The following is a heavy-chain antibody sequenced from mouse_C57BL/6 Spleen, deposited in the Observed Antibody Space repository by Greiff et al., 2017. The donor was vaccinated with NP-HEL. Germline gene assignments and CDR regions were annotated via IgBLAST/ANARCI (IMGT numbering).Heavy chain of an antibody. V-gene: IGHV1-7*01. Sequence: VKVVESGPELAKPGASVKLSCQASGYSFTSYWMYWVKQRPGQGLEWIGYINPSSGYTKYNQKLKDKATLTADKSSSTAYMQLSSPTYEDYAVYYCARHYVGSSYWYFDVWGKGTTGTVSS. CDR1: GYSFTSYW. CDR2: INPSSGYT. CDR3: ARHYVGSSYWYFDV. D-gene: IGHD1-1*01. J-gene: IGHJ1*03.